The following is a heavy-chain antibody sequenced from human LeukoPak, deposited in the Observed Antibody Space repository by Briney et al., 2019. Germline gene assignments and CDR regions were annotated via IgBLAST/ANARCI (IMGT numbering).Heavy chain of an antibody. CDR2: LYYSGTT. CDR1: GGSVSSGSYY. D-gene: IGHD4-17*01. V-gene: IGHV4-61*01. Sequence: SETLSLTCTVSGGSVSSGSYYWSWIRQPPGKGLEWIGYLYYSGTTNYNPSLKSRVTISVDTSKNQFSLNLTSATAADTAVYYCARGGTTVTPGLLWFDPWGQGTLVTVSS. CDR3: ARGGTTVTPGLLWFDP. J-gene: IGHJ5*02.